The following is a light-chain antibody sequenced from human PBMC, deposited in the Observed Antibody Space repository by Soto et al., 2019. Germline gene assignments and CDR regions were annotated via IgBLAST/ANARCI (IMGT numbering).Light chain of an antibody. Sequence: QSALTQPASVSGSPGQSITISCTGTSSDVGGHNYVSWYQQHPGKAPKLMIYDVSNRPSGVSNRFSGSKSGNTASLTISGRQAEDEADYYCSSYTSSSTYVVFGGGTKLTVL. CDR2: DVS. V-gene: IGLV2-14*01. J-gene: IGLJ2*01. CDR3: SSYTSSSTYVV. CDR1: SSDVGGHNY.